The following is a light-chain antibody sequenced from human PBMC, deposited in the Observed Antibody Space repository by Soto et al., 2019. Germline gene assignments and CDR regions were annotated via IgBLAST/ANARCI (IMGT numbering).Light chain of an antibody. CDR3: SSYTTNSTWV. V-gene: IGLV2-14*01. CDR2: EVS. CDR1: SSDVGGYNY. J-gene: IGLJ3*02. Sequence: QSALTQPASVSGSPGQSITISCSGTSSDVGGYNYVSWYQQHPGKAPKLIIYEVSNRPSGVSNRFSGSKSGNTASLTISGLQAEDEADYYCSSYTTNSTWVFGGGTKVTVL.